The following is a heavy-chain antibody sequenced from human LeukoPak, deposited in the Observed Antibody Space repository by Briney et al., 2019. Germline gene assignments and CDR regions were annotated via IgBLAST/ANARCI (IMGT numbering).Heavy chain of an antibody. Sequence: GASVKVSCKASGYTFTSYYMHWVRQAPGQGLEWMGIINPSGGSTSYAQKFQGRVTMTRDMSTSTVYMELSSLRSEDTAVYYCASSRSGVIPGYWGQGTLVTVSS. CDR2: INPSGGST. J-gene: IGHJ4*02. V-gene: IGHV1-46*01. CDR3: ASSRSGVIPGY. CDR1: GYTFTSYY. D-gene: IGHD3-22*01.